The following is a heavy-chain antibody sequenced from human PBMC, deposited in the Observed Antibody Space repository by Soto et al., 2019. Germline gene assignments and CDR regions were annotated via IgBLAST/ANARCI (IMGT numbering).Heavy chain of an antibody. J-gene: IGHJ4*02. CDR1: GFTFSNFA. D-gene: IGHD3-3*01. CDR3: ARGRKSYYDLTPSY. V-gene: IGHV3-33*01. CDR2: IWSDGSDT. Sequence: QVQLVESGGGVVQPGRSLRLSCTTSGFTFSNFAMNWVRQAPGKGLEWVAVIWSDGSDTYYADSVKGRFIISRDNSKNTLSLQMNNLRAEDTAVYYCARGRKSYYDLTPSYWGQGTLVTVSS.